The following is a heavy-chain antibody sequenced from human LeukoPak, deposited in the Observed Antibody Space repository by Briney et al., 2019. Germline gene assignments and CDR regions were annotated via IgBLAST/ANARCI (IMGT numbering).Heavy chain of an antibody. V-gene: IGHV3-72*01. Sequence: PGGSLRLSCAVSGFTLSNHYMDWVRHPPGKGLEWFGRVRNTANAYRTEYAASVEGRFTVSGDASKNSLYLQMNSLKTEGTAVYYCARSGYCGAGTCYSDYFDYWGLGTLVTVSS. J-gene: IGHJ4*02. CDR3: ARSGYCGAGTCYSDYFDY. CDR1: GFTLSNHY. D-gene: IGHD2-15*01. CDR2: VRNTANAYRT.